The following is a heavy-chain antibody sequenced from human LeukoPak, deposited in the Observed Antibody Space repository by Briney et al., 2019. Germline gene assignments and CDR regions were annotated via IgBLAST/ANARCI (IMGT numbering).Heavy chain of an antibody. D-gene: IGHD2-2*01. Sequence: SETLSLTCTVSGGSISSGGYYWSWIRQPPGKGLEWIGYIYHSGSTYYNPSLKSRVTISVDRSKNQFSLKLSSATAADTAVYYCAREGDQDIVVVPAALGAFDIWGQGTMVTVSS. J-gene: IGHJ3*02. CDR3: AREGDQDIVVVPAALGAFDI. CDR1: GGSISSGGYY. CDR2: IYHSGST. V-gene: IGHV4-30-2*01.